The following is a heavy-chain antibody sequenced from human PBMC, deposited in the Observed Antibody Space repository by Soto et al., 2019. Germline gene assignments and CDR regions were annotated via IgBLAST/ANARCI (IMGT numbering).Heavy chain of an antibody. Sequence: GGSLRLSCAASGFTFSSYAMSWFRQAPGKGLEWVSAISGSGGSTYYADSVKGRFTISRDNSKNTLYLQMNSLRAEDTAVYYCAKAVRGSYRPDAFASRGQRTIVTVAS. CDR2: ISGSGGST. J-gene: IGHJ3*02. CDR3: AKAVRGSYRPDAFAS. D-gene: IGHD3-16*02. CDR1: GFTFSSYA. V-gene: IGHV3-23*01.